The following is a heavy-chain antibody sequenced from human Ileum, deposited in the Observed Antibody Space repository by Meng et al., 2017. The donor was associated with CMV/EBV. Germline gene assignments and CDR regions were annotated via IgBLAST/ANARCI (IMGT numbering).Heavy chain of an antibody. V-gene: IGHV1-69*02. CDR3: NIVVVPAAIGVVDY. CDR1: GGTFSSYT. D-gene: IGHD2-2*02. J-gene: IGHJ4*02. CDR2: IIPILGIA. Sequence: SVKVSCKASGGTFSSYTISWVRQAPGQGLEWMGRIIPILGIANYAQKFQGRVTITADKSTSTAYMELSSLRSEDTAVYYCNIVVVPAAIGVVDYWGQGTQVTVSS.